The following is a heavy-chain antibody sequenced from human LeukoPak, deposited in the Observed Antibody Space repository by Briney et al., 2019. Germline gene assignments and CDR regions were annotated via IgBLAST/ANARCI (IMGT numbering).Heavy chain of an antibody. CDR2: INHSGST. Sequence: PSETLSLTCAVYGGSFSGYYWSWIRQPPGKGLEWIGEINHSGSTNYNPSLKSRVTISVDTSKNQFSLKLSSVTAADTAVYYCARVRPLLGELSLRFDYWGQGTLVTVSS. V-gene: IGHV4-34*01. J-gene: IGHJ4*02. D-gene: IGHD3-16*02. CDR1: GGSFSGYY. CDR3: ARVRPLLGELSLRFDY.